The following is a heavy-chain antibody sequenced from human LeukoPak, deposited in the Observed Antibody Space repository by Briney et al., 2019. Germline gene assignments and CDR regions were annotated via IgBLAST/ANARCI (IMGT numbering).Heavy chain of an antibody. D-gene: IGHD3-22*01. J-gene: IGHJ4*02. Sequence: ASVKVSCKASGYTFTGYYMHWVRQAPGQRLEWMGWINPNSCGTNYAQKFQGRVTMTRDTSISTAYMELSRLRSDDTALYYCARGAHYHDSSEGYDYWGQGTLVTVSS. CDR2: INPNSCGT. CDR1: GYTFTGYY. V-gene: IGHV1-2*02. CDR3: ARGAHYHDSSEGYDY.